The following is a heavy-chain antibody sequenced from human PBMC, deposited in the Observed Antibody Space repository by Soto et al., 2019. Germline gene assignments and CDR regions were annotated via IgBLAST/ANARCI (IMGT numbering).Heavy chain of an antibody. Sequence: ASVKVSCKASGYTFTSYGISWVRQAPGQGLEWMGWISAYNGNTNYAQKLQGRVTMTTDTSTSTAYMELRSLRSDDTAVYYCARGPSGGYSSSLYYFDYWGQGTLVTVSS. J-gene: IGHJ4*02. CDR1: GYTFTSYG. CDR2: ISAYNGNT. D-gene: IGHD6-6*01. V-gene: IGHV1-18*04. CDR3: ARGPSGGYSSSLYYFDY.